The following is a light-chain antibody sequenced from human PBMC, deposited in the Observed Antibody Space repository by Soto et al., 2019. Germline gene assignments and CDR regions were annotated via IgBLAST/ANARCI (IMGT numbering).Light chain of an antibody. Sequence: AIRMTQSPSSFSASIGDRVTITCRASQDISNYLAWYQQKPGKAPKLLIYSASTLQSGVPSRFSGSGSGTDFTLTISYLQSEDFATYHCQQYYSYPLIFGGGTTVEIK. CDR2: SAS. J-gene: IGKJ4*01. CDR3: QQYYSYPLI. CDR1: QDISNY. V-gene: IGKV1-8*01.